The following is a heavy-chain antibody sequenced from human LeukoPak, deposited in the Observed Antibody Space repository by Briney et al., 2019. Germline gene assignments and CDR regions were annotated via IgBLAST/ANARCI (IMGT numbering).Heavy chain of an antibody. D-gene: IGHD5-18*01. J-gene: IGHJ4*02. V-gene: IGHV4-59*01. Sequence: SETLSLTCTVSGVSISSYYWSWIRQPPGKGLEWIGYIYYSGSTNYNPSLKSRVTISVDTSKNQFSLKLSSVTAADTAVYYCARDDSYGYFDYWGQGTLVTVSS. CDR2: IYYSGST. CDR3: ARDDSYGYFDY. CDR1: GVSISSYY.